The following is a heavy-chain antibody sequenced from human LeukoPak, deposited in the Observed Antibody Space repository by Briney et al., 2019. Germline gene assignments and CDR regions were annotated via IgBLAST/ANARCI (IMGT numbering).Heavy chain of an antibody. Sequence: GASVKVSCKASGYTFTSYAISWVRQAPGQGLEWMGWISAYNGNTNYAQKLQGRVTMTTDTSTSTAYMELRSLRSDDTAVYYCARDDSGYDYSTLSGFDIWGQGTMVTVSS. CDR1: GYTFTSYA. CDR3: ARDDSGYDYSTLSGFDI. D-gene: IGHD5-12*01. V-gene: IGHV1-18*01. CDR2: ISAYNGNT. J-gene: IGHJ3*02.